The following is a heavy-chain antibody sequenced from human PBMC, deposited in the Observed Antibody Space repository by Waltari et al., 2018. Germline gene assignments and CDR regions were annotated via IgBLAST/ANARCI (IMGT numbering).Heavy chain of an antibody. D-gene: IGHD5-18*01. V-gene: IGHV5-51*01. CDR2: IYPGESTT. CDR1: GYSFAKYW. CDR3: ARQNIHSYGYGYFDY. Sequence: EVQLVQSGVEVKKPGESLKISCKGSGYSFAKYWIGWVRQMPGKGLEWMGVIYPGESTTKSSPSFQGQVTISADTPIDTAYLPWSSLKASDTAMYYCARQNIHSYGYGYFDYWGQGTLVTVSS. J-gene: IGHJ4*02.